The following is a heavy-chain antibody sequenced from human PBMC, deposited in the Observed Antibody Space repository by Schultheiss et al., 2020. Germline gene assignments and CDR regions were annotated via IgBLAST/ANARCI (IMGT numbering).Heavy chain of an antibody. CDR3: ARSGLGVFQDYYYYGMDV. CDR2: ISSDGSGN. Sequence: GGSLRLSCAASGFTFSDYYMSWVRQAPGKGLEWMAAISSDGSGNYFVDSVKGRFTISRDNSKNTLYLQMNSLRAEDTAVYYCARSGLGVFQDYYYYGMDVWGRGTTGTV. D-gene: IGHD3-16*01. J-gene: IGHJ6*04. V-gene: IGHV3-30*03. CDR1: GFTFSDYY.